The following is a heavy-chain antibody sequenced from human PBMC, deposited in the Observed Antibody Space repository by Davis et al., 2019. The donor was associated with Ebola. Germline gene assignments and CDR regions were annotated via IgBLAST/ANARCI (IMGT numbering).Heavy chain of an antibody. CDR1: GFTFSSYG. CDR2: IRYDGSNK. V-gene: IGHV3-30*02. D-gene: IGHD5-18*01. J-gene: IGHJ6*04. Sequence: GESLKISCAASGFTFSSYGMHWVRQAPGKGLEWVAFIRYDGSNKYYADSVKGRFTISRDNSKNTLYLQMNSLRAEDTAVYYCAREVIVDTAMGYYYYGMDVWGKGTTVTVSS. CDR3: AREVIVDTAMGYYYYGMDV.